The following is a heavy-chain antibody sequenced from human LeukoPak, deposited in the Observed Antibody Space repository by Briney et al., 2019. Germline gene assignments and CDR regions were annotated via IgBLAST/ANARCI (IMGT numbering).Heavy chain of an antibody. J-gene: IGHJ3*02. V-gene: IGHV4-30-2*01. Sequence: PSETLSLTCAVSSGSISSTGHSWSWIRQPPGKGLEWIGYIYHSGSTEYNPSLKSRVTISVDRSKNQFSLRLSSVTAADTAVYYCARGSPDAFDIWGQGTMVTVSS. CDR2: IYHSGST. CDR1: SGSISSTGHS. CDR3: ARGSPDAFDI.